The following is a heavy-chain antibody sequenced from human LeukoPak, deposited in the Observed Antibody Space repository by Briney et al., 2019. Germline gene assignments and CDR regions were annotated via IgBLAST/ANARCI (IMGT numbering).Heavy chain of an antibody. D-gene: IGHD6-19*01. CDR1: GGSISSSSYY. V-gene: IGHV4-39*07. CDR2: IYYSGST. J-gene: IGHJ4*02. CDR3: ASGGRSVAGTSLDY. Sequence: SETLSLTCTVSGGSISSSSYYWGWIRQPPGTGLEWIGSIYYSGSTYYNPSLKSRVTISVDTSKNQFSLKLSSVTAADTAVYYCASGGRSVAGTSLDYWGQGTLVTVSS.